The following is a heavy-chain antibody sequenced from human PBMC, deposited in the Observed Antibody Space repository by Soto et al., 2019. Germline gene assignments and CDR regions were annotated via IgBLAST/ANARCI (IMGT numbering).Heavy chain of an antibody. V-gene: IGHV1-69*13. CDR3: ARDEVWRYNWNGGNRYYYYGMDV. D-gene: IGHD1-1*01. Sequence: AASVKVSCKASGGTFSSYAISWVRQAPGQGLEWMGGIIPTFGTANYAQKFQGRVTITADESTSTAYTELSSLRSEDTAVYYCARDEVWRYNWNGGNRYYYYGMDVWGQGTTVTVSS. CDR1: GGTFSSYA. CDR2: IIPTFGTA. J-gene: IGHJ6*02.